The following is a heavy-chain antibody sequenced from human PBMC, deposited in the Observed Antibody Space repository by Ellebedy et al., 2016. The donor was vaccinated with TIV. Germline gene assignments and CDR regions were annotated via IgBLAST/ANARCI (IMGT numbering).Heavy chain of an antibody. Sequence: SETLSLTCTVSGGSISSHPWSWIRQPPGRGLEWIGYIYSGGTTTYNPSLKSRLTMSLDTSKNQFSLKLTSVTAADTGVYYCSGDWNSRSYRFDFWGQGALVTVSS. J-gene: IGHJ4*02. CDR2: IYSGGTT. CDR1: GGSISSHP. CDR3: SGDWNSRSYRFDF. D-gene: IGHD1-26*01. V-gene: IGHV4-59*11.